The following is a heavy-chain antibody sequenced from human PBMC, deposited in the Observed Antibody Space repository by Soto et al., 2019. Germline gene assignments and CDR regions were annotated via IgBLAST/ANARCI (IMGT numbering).Heavy chain of an antibody. CDR2: INHSGST. CDR1: GGSFSGYY. J-gene: IGHJ3*02. CDR3: ARADIVVVVAAKTDAFDI. V-gene: IGHV4-34*01. Sequence: QVQLQQWGAGLLKPSEPLSLTCAVYGGSFSGYYWSWIRQPPGKGLEWIGEINHSGSTNYNPSLKSRVTISVDTSKHQCSLKLSSVTAADTAVYYCARADIVVVVAAKTDAFDIWGQGTMVTVSS. D-gene: IGHD2-15*01.